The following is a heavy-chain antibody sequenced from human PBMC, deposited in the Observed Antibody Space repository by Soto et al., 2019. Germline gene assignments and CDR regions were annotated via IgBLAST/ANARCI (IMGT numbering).Heavy chain of an antibody. V-gene: IGHV4-30-4*01. J-gene: IGHJ4*02. CDR2: IYYSGST. CDR1: GGSISNGDLY. CDR3: VRVNLVGAAYSFGY. D-gene: IGHD2-15*01. Sequence: QVQLQETGPGLVKPSQTLSLTCNVFGGSISNGDLYWSWIRQPPGKGLEWIGYIYYSGSTYYNPSLKSRVTISVDRSFNEFSLELNSVTAADTAVYYCVRVNLVGAAYSFGYWGLGTLVTVSS.